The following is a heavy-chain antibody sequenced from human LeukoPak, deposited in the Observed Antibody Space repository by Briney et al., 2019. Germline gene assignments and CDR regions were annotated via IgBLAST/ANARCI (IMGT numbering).Heavy chain of an antibody. CDR1: GDTLTDDY. J-gene: IGHJ4*02. Sequence: ASVRVSSKASGDTLTDDYLHCGRHAPRQRLECVGRINSNSGGRNYDQKLQGRVPLTRATSMSTAYMEIRRLTTDATAVYCCARDNLEASWGSPGDYWGQGTLVTVSS. V-gene: IGHV1-2*06. CDR2: INSNSGGR. CDR3: ARDNLEASWGSPGDY. D-gene: IGHD2-2*01.